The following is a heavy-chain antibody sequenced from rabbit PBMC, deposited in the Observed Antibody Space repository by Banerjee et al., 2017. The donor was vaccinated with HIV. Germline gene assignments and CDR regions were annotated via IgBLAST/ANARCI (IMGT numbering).Heavy chain of an antibody. Sequence: QEQLVESRGGLVQPEGSLTLTCKASGLDFSSNYWMCWVRQAPGKGLEWIACIKTGSGSTYYASWAKGRFTISKTSSTTVTLQMTSLTAADTATYFCARDPLYTVGGGYDLWGPGTLVTVS. J-gene: IGHJ6*01. D-gene: IGHD1-1*01. V-gene: IGHV1S45*01. CDR2: IKTGSGST. CDR1: GLDFSSNYW. CDR3: ARDPLYTVGGGYDL.